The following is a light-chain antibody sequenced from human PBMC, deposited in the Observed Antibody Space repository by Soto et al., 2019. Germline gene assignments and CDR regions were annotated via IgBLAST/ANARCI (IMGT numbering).Light chain of an antibody. CDR3: QSYDKRLTAYV. CDR1: SSSIGAGYE. V-gene: IGLV1-40*01. J-gene: IGLJ1*01. Sequence: QSVLTQPPSVSGAPGQRVTISCSGTSSSIGAGYEVHWYHQLPGTAPKLVVSGNGNRPSGVPDRLSASKSGTSASLAITGLQAEDDGPYYCQSYDKRLTAYVFGTGTKVTVL. CDR2: GNG.